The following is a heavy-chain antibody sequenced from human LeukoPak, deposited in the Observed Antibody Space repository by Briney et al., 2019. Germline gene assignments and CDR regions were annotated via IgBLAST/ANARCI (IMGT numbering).Heavy chain of an antibody. D-gene: IGHD3-9*01. Sequence: SETLSLTCAVSGGSISSGGYSWSWIRQPPGKGLEWIGYIYHSGSTYYNPSLKSRVTISVDRSKNQFSLKLSSVTAADTAVYYCARRTDILTGYDYWGQGTWSPSPQ. CDR1: GGSISSGGYS. V-gene: IGHV4-30-2*01. CDR2: IYHSGST. CDR3: ARRTDILTGYDY. J-gene: IGHJ4*02.